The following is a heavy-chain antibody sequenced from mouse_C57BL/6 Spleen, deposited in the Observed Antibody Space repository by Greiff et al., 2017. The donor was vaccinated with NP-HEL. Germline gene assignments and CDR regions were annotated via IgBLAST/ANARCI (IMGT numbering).Heavy chain of an antibody. CDR1: GYAFSSYW. J-gene: IGHJ2*01. D-gene: IGHD1-1*01. CDR3: ARSRTVVATDY. V-gene: IGHV1-80*01. Sequence: QVQLKQSGAELVKPGASVKISCKASGYAFSSYWMNWVKQRPGKGLEWIGQIYPGDGDTNYNGKFKGKATLTADKSSSTAYMQLSSLTSEDSAVYFCARSRTVVATDYWGQGTTLTVSS. CDR2: IYPGDGDT.